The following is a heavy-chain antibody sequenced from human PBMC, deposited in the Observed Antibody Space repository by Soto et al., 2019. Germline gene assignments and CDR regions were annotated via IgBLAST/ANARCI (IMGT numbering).Heavy chain of an antibody. CDR2: IYYSGST. J-gene: IGHJ4*02. CDR3: ARASSSWYYSYFDY. Sequence: SETLSLTCTVSGGSISSYYWSWIRQPPGKGLEWIGYIYYSGSTNYNPSLKSRVTISVDTSKNQFSLKLSSVTAADTAVYYCARASSSWYYSYFDYWGQGTLVTVSS. V-gene: IGHV4-59*01. D-gene: IGHD6-13*01. CDR1: GGSISSYY.